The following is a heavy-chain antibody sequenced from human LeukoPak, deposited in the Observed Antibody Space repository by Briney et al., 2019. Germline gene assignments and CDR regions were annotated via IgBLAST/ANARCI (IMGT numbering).Heavy chain of an antibody. J-gene: IGHJ4*02. V-gene: IGHV4-39*02. CDR1: GGSISSSSYY. CDR2: ISYSDSN. D-gene: IGHD2-2*01. CDR3: ASLIVVAPAATDY. Sequence: SETLSLTCTVSGGSISSSSYYWGWIRQATGKGREWFGCISYSDSNYYNQSLKSRITIFVDTSKTHYSLKLSTVTAADTAVYYCASLIVVAPAATDYWGQGTLVTVSS.